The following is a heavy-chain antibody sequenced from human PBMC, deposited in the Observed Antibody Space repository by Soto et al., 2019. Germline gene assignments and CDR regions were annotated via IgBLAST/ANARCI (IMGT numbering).Heavy chain of an antibody. D-gene: IGHD3-9*01. CDR3: ARRCRDDILTGPYMDV. J-gene: IGHJ6*03. V-gene: IGHV5-51*01. CDR1: GYSFTSYW. CDR2: IYPGDPDT. Sequence: GESLKISCKGSGYSFTSYWIGWVRQMPGKGLEWMGIIYPGDPDTRYSPSFQGQVTISADKSISTAYLQWSSLKASDTAMYYCARRCRDDILTGPYMDVWGEGTTVTVSS.